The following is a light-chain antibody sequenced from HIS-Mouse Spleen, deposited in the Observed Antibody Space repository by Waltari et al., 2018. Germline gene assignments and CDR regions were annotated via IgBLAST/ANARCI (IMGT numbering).Light chain of an antibody. V-gene: IGLV3-10*01. CDR1: ALHKKY. CDR2: EDS. CDR3: YSTDSSGNHRV. J-gene: IGLJ2*01. Sequence: SYELTQPPSVSVSPGQTARITCSGDALHKKYAYVYHKNSGQAPVLVIYEDSKRPSGIPERFSGSSSGTMATLTISGAQVEDEADYYCYSTDSSGNHRVFGGGTKLTVL.